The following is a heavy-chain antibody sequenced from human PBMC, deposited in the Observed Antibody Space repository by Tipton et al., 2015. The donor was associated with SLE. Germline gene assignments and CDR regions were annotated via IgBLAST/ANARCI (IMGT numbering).Heavy chain of an antibody. Sequence: TLSLTCTVSGGSISSGNYYWTWIRQPAGKGLEWIGEINHSGSTNYNPSLKSRVTISVDTSKNQFSLKLSSVTAADTAVYYCASRGAAAAPGWYFDLWGRGTLVTVSS. CDR1: GGSISSGNYY. V-gene: IGHV4-61*09. D-gene: IGHD6-13*01. CDR3: ASRGAAAAPGWYFDL. J-gene: IGHJ2*01. CDR2: INHSGST.